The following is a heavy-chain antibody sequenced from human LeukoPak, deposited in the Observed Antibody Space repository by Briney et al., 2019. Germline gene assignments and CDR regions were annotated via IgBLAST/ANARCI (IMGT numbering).Heavy chain of an antibody. V-gene: IGHV4-61*02. Sequence: SQTLSLTCTVSGGSISSGSYYWSWIRQPAGKGLGWIGRIYTSGSTNYNPSLKSRVTISVDTSKNQFSLKLSSVTAADTAVYYCARSDTVTYFDYWGQGTLVTVSS. CDR1: GGSISSGSYY. J-gene: IGHJ4*02. D-gene: IGHD4-17*01. CDR3: ARSDTVTYFDY. CDR2: IYTSGST.